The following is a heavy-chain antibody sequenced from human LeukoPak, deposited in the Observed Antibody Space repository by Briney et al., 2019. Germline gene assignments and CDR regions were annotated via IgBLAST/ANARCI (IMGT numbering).Heavy chain of an antibody. CDR1: GFTFSTYS. CDR3: ARDYDTTGRAFDI. Sequence: GGSLRLSCAASGFTFSTYSMNWVRQAPGKGLEWVSYISSRSGTIHYADSVKGRFTISRDNAKNSMYLQMNILRDEDTAVYYCARDYDTTGRAFDIWGQGTMVTVSS. J-gene: IGHJ3*02. CDR2: ISSRSGTI. D-gene: IGHD3-22*01. V-gene: IGHV3-48*02.